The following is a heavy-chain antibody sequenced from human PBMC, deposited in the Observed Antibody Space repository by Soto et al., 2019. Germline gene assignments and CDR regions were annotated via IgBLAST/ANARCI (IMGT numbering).Heavy chain of an antibody. CDR2: IWYDGSNK. V-gene: IGHV3-33*01. Sequence: GGSLRLSCAASGFTFSSYGMHWVRQAPGKGLEWVAVIWYDGSNKYYADSVKGRFTISRDNSKNTLYLQMNSLRAEDTAVYYCARGNSYGRHYFDYWGQGTLVTVSS. J-gene: IGHJ4*02. CDR1: GFTFSSYG. CDR3: ARGNSYGRHYFDY. D-gene: IGHD5-18*01.